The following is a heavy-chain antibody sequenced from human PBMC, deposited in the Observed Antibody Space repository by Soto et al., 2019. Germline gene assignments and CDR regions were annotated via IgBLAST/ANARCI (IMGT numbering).Heavy chain of an antibody. J-gene: IGHJ6*02. CDR1: GSTSSNDW. Sequence: PGGSLRLSCAVSGSTSSNDWMHWVRQAPGKGLVWVSHINSDGSSTNYADFVKGRFTIARDNAKNTVYLQMNSLRAEDTAVYYCARDRSYGLDVWGQGTTVTVSS. V-gene: IGHV3-74*01. CDR3: ARDRSYGLDV. CDR2: INSDGSST.